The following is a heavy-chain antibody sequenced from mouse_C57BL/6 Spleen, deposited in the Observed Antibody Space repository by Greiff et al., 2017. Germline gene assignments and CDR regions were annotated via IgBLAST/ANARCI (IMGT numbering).Heavy chain of an antibody. D-gene: IGHD2-1*01. CDR2: ISGGGGNT. J-gene: IGHJ4*01. Sequence: EVQLVESGGGLVKPGGSLKLSCAASGFTFSSYTMSWVRQTPEKRLEWVATISGGGGNTYYPDSVKGRFTISRDNAKNTLYLQMSSLRSEDTALYYCARQGYGNSYAMDYWGQGTSVTVSS. CDR1: GFTFSSYT. V-gene: IGHV5-9*01. CDR3: ARQGYGNSYAMDY.